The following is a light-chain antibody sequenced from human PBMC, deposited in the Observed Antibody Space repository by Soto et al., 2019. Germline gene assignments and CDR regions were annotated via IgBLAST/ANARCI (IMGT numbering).Light chain of an antibody. CDR1: SSNIGSNY. J-gene: IGLJ3*02. CDR2: RNN. V-gene: IGLV1-47*01. CDR3: AAWDDSLSVWV. Sequence: QSVLTQPPSASGTPGQRVTISCSASSSNIGSNYVYWYQQLPGTAPKLLIYRNNQRPSGVPDRFSGSKSGTSASLAISGLRSEDEADYYCAAWDDSLSVWVFGGGTQLTVL.